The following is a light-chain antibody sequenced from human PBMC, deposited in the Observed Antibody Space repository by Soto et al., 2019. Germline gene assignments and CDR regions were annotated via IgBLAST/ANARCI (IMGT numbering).Light chain of an antibody. CDR2: YDD. Sequence: QSVLPQAPSVSKAPRQRVTLTYSGSSSNIGNNAVNWYQQLPGKAPKLLIYYDDLLPSGVSDRFSGSKSGTSASLAISGLQSEDEADYYCAAWDDSLNGRYVFGTGTKVTVL. V-gene: IGLV1-36*01. J-gene: IGLJ1*01. CDR1: SSNIGNNA. CDR3: AAWDDSLNGRYV.